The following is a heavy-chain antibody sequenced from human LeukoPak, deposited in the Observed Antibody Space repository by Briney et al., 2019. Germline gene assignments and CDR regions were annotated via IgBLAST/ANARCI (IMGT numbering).Heavy chain of an antibody. D-gene: IGHD2-15*01. V-gene: IGHV3-21*01. J-gene: IGHJ5*02. CDR3: ARLYRVAATFDP. CDR1: GFTFSSYS. CDR2: ISSSSSYI. Sequence: PGGSLRLSCAASGFTFSSYSMNWVRQAPGKGLEWVSSISSSSSYIYYADSVKGRFTISRDNAKNSLYLQMNSLRAEDTAVYYRARLYRVAATFDPWGQGTLVTVSS.